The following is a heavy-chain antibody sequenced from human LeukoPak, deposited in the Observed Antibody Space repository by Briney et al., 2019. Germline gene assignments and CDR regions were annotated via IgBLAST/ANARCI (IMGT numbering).Heavy chain of an antibody. CDR1: GFTVSSNY. Sequence: PGGSLRLSCAASGFTVSSNYMSWVRQAPGKGLEWVSVIYSGGSTYYADSVKGRFTISRDNSKNTLYLQMNSLRAEDTAVYYCARDLLWYSGGYWGQGTLVTVSS. V-gene: IGHV3-66*01. D-gene: IGHD2-8*01. J-gene: IGHJ4*02. CDR3: ARDLLWYSGGY. CDR2: IYSGGST.